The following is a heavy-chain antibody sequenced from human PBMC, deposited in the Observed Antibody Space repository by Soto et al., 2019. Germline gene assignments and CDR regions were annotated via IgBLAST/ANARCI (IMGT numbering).Heavy chain of an antibody. Sequence: QVQLHQRGAGLVKTSENLSLTCAVSGASVSGQYWSWVRQPPGKGLEWVGEIIPTGSTTYNPSLKSRLSFSLDTSKNHFSLNLSSVSVADTAVYYCARGGITMAWNYYYYGMDVWGQGTTVTLSS. D-gene: IGHD3-10*01. V-gene: IGHV4-34*01. J-gene: IGHJ6*02. CDR2: IIPTGST. CDR3: ARGGITMAWNYYYYGMDV. CDR1: GASVSGQY.